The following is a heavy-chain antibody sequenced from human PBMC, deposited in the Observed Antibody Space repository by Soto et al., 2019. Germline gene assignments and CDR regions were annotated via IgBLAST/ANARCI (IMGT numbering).Heavy chain of an antibody. V-gene: IGHV2-5*02. CDR3: AHFPRILWFGEPQQNPPGWFDP. CDR2: IYWDDDK. Sequence: QITLKESGPTLVKPTQTLTLTCTFSGFSLSTSGVGVGWIRQPPGKALEWLALIYWDDDKRYSPSLKSRLTNTKDTPKHPVVLTTTSMDPVDTATYYCAHFPRILWFGEPQQNPPGWFDPWGQGTLVTVSS. J-gene: IGHJ5*02. D-gene: IGHD3-10*01. CDR1: GFSLSTSGVG.